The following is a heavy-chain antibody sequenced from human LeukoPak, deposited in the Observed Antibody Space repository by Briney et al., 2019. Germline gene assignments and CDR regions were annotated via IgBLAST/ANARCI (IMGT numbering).Heavy chain of an antibody. CDR2: ITGSSNYI. Sequence: PGGSLRLSCAASGFTFSSYTMNWVRQTPGKGLEWVSSITGSSNYIYYADSLKGRFTISGDNANNLLYLQMNSLRAEDTAVYYCARGQFFYFDYWGQGTLATVSS. CDR3: ARGQFFYFDY. CDR1: GFTFSSYT. V-gene: IGHV3-21*01. J-gene: IGHJ4*02. D-gene: IGHD5-24*01.